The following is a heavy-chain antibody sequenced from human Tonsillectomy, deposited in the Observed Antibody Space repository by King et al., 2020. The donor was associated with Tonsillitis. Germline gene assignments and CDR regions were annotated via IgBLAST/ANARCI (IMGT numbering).Heavy chain of an antibody. CDR2: IKSKTDGGTT. D-gene: IGHD3/OR15-3a*01. CDR1: GFTFSNAW. V-gene: IGHV3-15*01. Sequence: DVQLVESGGGLVKPGGSLRLSCAASGFTFSNAWMSWVRQAPGKGLEWVGRIKSKTDGGTTDYAAPVKGRFTISRDDSKNTLYLQMNSLKTEDTAVYYCTTEFGLGGRYFDYWGQGTLVTVSS. CDR3: TTEFGLGGRYFDY. J-gene: IGHJ4*02.